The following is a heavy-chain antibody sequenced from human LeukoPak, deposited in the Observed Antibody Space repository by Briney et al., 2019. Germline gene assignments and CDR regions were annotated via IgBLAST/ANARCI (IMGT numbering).Heavy chain of an antibody. CDR2: INHSGST. V-gene: IGHV4-34*01. CDR3: ASGTGGYDPQNYYYYYMDV. CDR1: GGSFSGYY. Sequence: SETLSLTCAVYGGSFSGYYWSWIRQPPGKGLEWIGEINHSGSTNYNPSLKSRVTISVDTSKNQFSLKLSSVTAADTAVYYCASGTGGYDPQNYYYYYMDVWGKGTTVTISS. D-gene: IGHD5-12*01. J-gene: IGHJ6*03.